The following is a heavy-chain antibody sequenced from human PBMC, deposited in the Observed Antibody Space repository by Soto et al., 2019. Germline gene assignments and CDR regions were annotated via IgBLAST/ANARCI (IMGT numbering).Heavy chain of an antibody. V-gene: IGHV4-34*01. D-gene: IGHD1-1*01. Sequence: SETLSLTCAVYGGSFSGYYWSWIRQPPGKGLEWIGEINHSGSTNYNPSLKSRVTISVDTSKNQFSLKLSSVTAADTAVYYCARCNWNQGGNLDYWGQGTLVTVSS. CDR3: ARCNWNQGGNLDY. J-gene: IGHJ4*02. CDR1: GGSFSGYY. CDR2: INHSGST.